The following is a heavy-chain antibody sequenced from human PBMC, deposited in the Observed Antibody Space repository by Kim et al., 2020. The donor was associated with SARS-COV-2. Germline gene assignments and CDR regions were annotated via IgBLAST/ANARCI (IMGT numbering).Heavy chain of an antibody. CDR3: ARDVVVPAAPGDYYYYYMDV. CDR1: GGSISSYY. D-gene: IGHD2-2*01. Sequence: SETLSLTCTVSGGSISSYYWSWIRQPPGKGLEWIGYIYYSGSTNYNPSLKSRVTISVDTSKNQFSLKLSSVTAADTAVYYCARDVVVPAAPGDYYYYYMDVWGKGTTVTVSS. CDR2: IYYSGST. J-gene: IGHJ6*03. V-gene: IGHV4-59*01.